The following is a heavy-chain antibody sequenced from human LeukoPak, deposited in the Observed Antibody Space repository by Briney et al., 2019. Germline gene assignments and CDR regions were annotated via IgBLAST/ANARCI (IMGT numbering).Heavy chain of an antibody. Sequence: ASVKVSCKASGYTFTSYDINWVRQAPGQGLEWMGWISAYNGNTNYAQKLQGRVTMTTDTSTSTAYMELRSLRSDDTAVYYCARVKGYGSGEVDAFDIWGQGTMVTVSS. D-gene: IGHD3-10*01. CDR2: ISAYNGNT. J-gene: IGHJ3*02. CDR3: ARVKGYGSGEVDAFDI. CDR1: GYTFTSYD. V-gene: IGHV1-18*01.